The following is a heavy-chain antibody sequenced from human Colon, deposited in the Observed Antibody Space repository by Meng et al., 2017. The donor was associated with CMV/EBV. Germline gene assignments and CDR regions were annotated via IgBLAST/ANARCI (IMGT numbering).Heavy chain of an antibody. D-gene: IGHD2-15*01. J-gene: IGHJ4*02. CDR2: ISSTGNSI. CDR1: GFTFSNSC. CDR3: ASEGGCSRSACYSR. V-gene: IGHV3-11*01. Sequence: GESLKISCAASGFTFSNSCMTWIRQAPGKGLEWVAHISSTGNSISYADSVKGRFTISRDNAKDSLYLQMNSLRAEDTAVYYCASEGGCSRSACYSRWGQGTLVTVSS.